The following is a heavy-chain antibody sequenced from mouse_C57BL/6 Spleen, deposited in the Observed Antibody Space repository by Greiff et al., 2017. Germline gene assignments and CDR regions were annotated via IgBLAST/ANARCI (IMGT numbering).Heavy chain of an antibody. V-gene: IGHV2-5*01. CDR3: AKSGSSRYYFDY. CDR2: IWRGGST. D-gene: IGHD1-1*01. CDR1: GFSLTSYG. Sequence: VQLQESGPGLVQPSQSLSITCTVSGFSLTSYGVHWVRQSPGKGLEWLGVIWRGGSTDYNAAFMSRLSITKDNSKSQVFFKMNSLQADDTAIYXCAKSGSSRYYFDYWGQGTTLTVSS. J-gene: IGHJ2*01.